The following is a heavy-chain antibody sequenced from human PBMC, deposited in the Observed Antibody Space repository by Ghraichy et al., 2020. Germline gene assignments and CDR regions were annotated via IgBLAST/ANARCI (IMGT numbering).Heavy chain of an antibody. Sequence: SETLSLTCTVSGGSISSSSYYWGWIRQPPGKGLEWIGSIYYSGSTYYNPSLKSRVTISVDTSKNQFSLKLSSVTAADTAVYYCAGTDSSSPLNWFDPWGQGTLVTVSS. CDR1: GGSISSSSYY. CDR2: IYYSGST. V-gene: IGHV4-39*01. CDR3: AGTDSSSPLNWFDP. D-gene: IGHD6-6*01. J-gene: IGHJ5*02.